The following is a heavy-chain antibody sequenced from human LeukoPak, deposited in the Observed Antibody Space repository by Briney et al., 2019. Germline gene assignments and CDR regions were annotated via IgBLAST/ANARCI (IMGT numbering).Heavy chain of an antibody. D-gene: IGHD3-22*01. CDR2: INSDGSST. Sequence: GGSLRLSCAASGFTFSSYWMHWVRQAPGKGLVWVSRINSDGSSTSYADSVKGRFTISRDNAKNTLYLQMNSLRAEDTAVYYCAKPPYDSSGYYYDYWGQGTLVTVSS. V-gene: IGHV3-74*01. J-gene: IGHJ4*02. CDR3: AKPPYDSSGYYYDY. CDR1: GFTFSSYW.